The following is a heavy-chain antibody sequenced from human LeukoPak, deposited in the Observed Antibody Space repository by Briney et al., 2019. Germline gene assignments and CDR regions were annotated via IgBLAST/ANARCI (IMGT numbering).Heavy chain of an antibody. CDR3: ARHVVGTTHPYWFDP. J-gene: IGHJ5*02. V-gene: IGHV4-59*08. Sequence: SETLSLTCTVSGGSISSYYWSWIRQPPGKGLEWIGYIYYSGSTNYNPSLKSRVTISVDTSKNQFSLKLSSVTAADTAVYYCARHVVGTTHPYWFDPWGQGTLVIVSS. CDR2: IYYSGST. CDR1: GGSISSYY. D-gene: IGHD1-26*01.